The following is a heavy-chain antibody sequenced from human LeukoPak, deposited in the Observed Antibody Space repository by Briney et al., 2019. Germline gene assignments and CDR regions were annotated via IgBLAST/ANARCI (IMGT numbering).Heavy chain of an antibody. CDR1: GGSISSYY. J-gene: IGHJ4*02. Sequence: SETLSLTCTVSGGSISSYYWSWIRQPAGKGLEWIGRIYTSGSTNYNPSLKSRVTMSVDTSKNQLSLKLSSVTAADTAVYYCARDPYSSSWYVEDYWGQGTLVTVSS. CDR2: IYTSGST. CDR3: ARDPYSSSWYVEDY. V-gene: IGHV4-4*07. D-gene: IGHD6-13*01.